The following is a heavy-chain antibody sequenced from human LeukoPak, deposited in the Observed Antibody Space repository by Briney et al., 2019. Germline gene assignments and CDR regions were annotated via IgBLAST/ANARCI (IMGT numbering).Heavy chain of an antibody. Sequence: GASLKISRKGSGSRFTSYWIGWVRQMPGKGLEWMGIIYPGDSDTRYSPSFQGQVTISADKSISTAYLQWSSLKASDTAMYYCARRRAMGYCSSTSCDYFDYWGQGTLVTVSS. CDR1: GSRFTSYW. CDR3: ARRRAMGYCSSTSCDYFDY. V-gene: IGHV5-51*01. CDR2: IYPGDSDT. D-gene: IGHD2-2*01. J-gene: IGHJ4*02.